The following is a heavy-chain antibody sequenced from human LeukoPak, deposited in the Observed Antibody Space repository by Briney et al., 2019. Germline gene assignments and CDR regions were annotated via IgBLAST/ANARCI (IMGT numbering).Heavy chain of an antibody. D-gene: IGHD3-3*01. CDR3: ARDGVYTIFGAEYGFDY. J-gene: IGHJ4*02. CDR1: GFTFSSYS. Sequence: GGSLRLSCAASGFTFSSYSMNWVRQAPGKGLEWVSSISSSSSYIYYADSVKGRFTISRDNAKNSLYLQMNSLRAEDTAVYYCARDGVYTIFGAEYGFDYWGQGTLVTVSS. CDR2: ISSSSSYI. V-gene: IGHV3-21*01.